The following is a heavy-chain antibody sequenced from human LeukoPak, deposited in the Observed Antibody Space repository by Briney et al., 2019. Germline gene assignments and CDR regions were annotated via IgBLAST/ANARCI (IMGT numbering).Heavy chain of an antibody. CDR2: INHSGST. Sequence: SETLSLTCAVYGGSFSGYYWSWIRQPPGKGLEWIGEINHSGSTNYNPSLKSRVTISVDTSKNQFSLKLSSVTAADTAVYYCARAWGYGSGSYLLGGGYYYYMDVWGKGTTVTVSS. CDR3: ARAWGYGSGSYLLGGGYYYYMDV. D-gene: IGHD3-10*01. CDR1: GGSFSGYY. V-gene: IGHV4-34*01. J-gene: IGHJ6*03.